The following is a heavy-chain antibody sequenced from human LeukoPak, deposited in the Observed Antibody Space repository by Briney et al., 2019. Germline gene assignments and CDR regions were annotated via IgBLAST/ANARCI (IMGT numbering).Heavy chain of an antibody. CDR1: GLTFSSYT. J-gene: IGHJ6*02. Sequence: GGSLRLSCAASGLTFSSYTMSWVRQAPGKGLEWVSIIYSGGSTYYADSVKGRFTISRDNSKNTLFLQMNSLRAEDTAVYYCARDVDYYDIVTGYYQHFGMDVWGPGTTVTVSS. CDR2: IYSGGST. D-gene: IGHD3-9*01. V-gene: IGHV3-53*01. CDR3: ARDVDYYDIVTGYYQHFGMDV.